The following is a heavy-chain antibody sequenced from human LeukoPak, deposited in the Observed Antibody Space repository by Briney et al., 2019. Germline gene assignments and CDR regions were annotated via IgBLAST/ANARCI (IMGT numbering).Heavy chain of an antibody. J-gene: IGHJ4*02. V-gene: IGHV1-69*13. CDR2: IIPIFGTA. CDR1: GGTFSSYA. CDR3: ARAHRGYSYGNFDY. Sequence: WASVKVSCKASGGTFSSYAISWVRQAPGQGLEWMGGIIPIFGTANYAQKFQGRVTITADESTSTAYMELSSLRSEDTAVYYCARAHRGYSYGNFDYWGQGTLVTVSS. D-gene: IGHD5-18*01.